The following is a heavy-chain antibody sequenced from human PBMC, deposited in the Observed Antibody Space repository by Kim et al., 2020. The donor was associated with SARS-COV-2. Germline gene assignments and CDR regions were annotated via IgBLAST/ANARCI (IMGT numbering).Heavy chain of an antibody. Sequence: GGSLRLSCAASGFTFSDYYMSWIRQAPGKGLEWVSYISNIGITIYYADSVKGRFTISRDNAKNSLYLQKNSLRAEDTAVYYCARQGGYYYDSRDAFDIWGQGTMVTVSS. CDR1: GFTFSDYY. V-gene: IGHV3-11*01. D-gene: IGHD3-22*01. CDR3: ARQGGYYYDSRDAFDI. J-gene: IGHJ3*02. CDR2: ISNIGITI.